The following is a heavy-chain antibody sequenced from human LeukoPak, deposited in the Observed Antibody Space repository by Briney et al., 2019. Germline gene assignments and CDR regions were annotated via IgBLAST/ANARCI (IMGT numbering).Heavy chain of an antibody. CDR3: TRGVIAAAGSAPYYGMDV. V-gene: IGHV3-33*01. CDR2: IWYDGSNK. D-gene: IGHD6-13*01. Sequence: SGGSLRLSCAASGFTFSSYGMHWVRQAPGKGLEWVAVIWYDGSNKYYADSVKGRFTISRDNSKNTLYLQMNSLRAEDTAVYYCTRGVIAAAGSAPYYGMDVWGQGTAVTVSS. CDR1: GFTFSSYG. J-gene: IGHJ6*02.